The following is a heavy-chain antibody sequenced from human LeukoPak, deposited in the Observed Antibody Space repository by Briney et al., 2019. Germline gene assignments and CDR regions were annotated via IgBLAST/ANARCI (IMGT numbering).Heavy chain of an antibody. J-gene: IGHJ4*02. V-gene: IGHV3-7*01. Sequence: GGSLRLSCAASGFTFSGYWMSWVRQAPGKGLEWVANMKYDGSEKDYVDSVKGRFTISRDNAKNSLYLQMNSLRAEDTAVYYCARDIAAAGLFFDYWGQGTLVTVSS. CDR1: GFTFSGYW. CDR3: ARDIAAAGLFFDY. D-gene: IGHD6-13*01. CDR2: MKYDGSEK.